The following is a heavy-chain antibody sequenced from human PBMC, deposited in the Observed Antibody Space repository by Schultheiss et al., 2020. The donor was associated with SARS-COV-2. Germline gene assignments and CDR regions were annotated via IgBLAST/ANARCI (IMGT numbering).Heavy chain of an antibody. J-gene: IGHJ4*02. CDR2: ISYDGSNK. CDR3: ARSIDY. CDR1: GFTFSSYG. V-gene: IGHV3-30*12. Sequence: GGSLRLSCAASGFTFSSYGMHWVRQAPGKGLEWVAVISYDGSNKYYADSVKGRFTISRDNAKNSLYLQMNSLRAEDTAVYYCARSIDYWGQGTLVTVSS.